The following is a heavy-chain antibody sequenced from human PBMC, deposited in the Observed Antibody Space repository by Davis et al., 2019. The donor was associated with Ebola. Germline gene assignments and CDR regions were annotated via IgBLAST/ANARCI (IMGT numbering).Heavy chain of an antibody. CDR2: INHSGST. J-gene: IGHJ3*02. Sequence: PSETLSLTCAVYGGSFSGYYWSWIRQPPGKGLEWIGEINHSGSTNYNPSPKSRVTISVDTSKNQFSLKLSSVTAADTAVYYWARGWGLTGTTSGNAFDIWGQGTMVTVSS. D-gene: IGHD1-20*01. V-gene: IGHV4-34*01. CDR1: GGSFSGYY. CDR3: ARGWGLTGTTSGNAFDI.